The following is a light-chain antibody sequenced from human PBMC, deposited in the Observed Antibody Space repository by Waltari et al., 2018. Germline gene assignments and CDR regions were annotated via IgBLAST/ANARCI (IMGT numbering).Light chain of an antibody. V-gene: IGKV1-39*01. Sequence: DIQVTQSPSSLSASVGDRVTITCRASQSISTYLNWYQQKPGKAPKLLMYAASSLQSGVPSRFSGSASGTDFTLTISSLQPEDFATYYCQQTYSTPRTFGQGTKLEIK. CDR3: QQTYSTPRT. CDR1: QSISTY. CDR2: AAS. J-gene: IGKJ2*01.